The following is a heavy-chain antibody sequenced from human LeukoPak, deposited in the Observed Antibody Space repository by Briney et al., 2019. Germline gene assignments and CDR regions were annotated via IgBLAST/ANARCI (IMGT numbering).Heavy chain of an antibody. D-gene: IGHD6-13*01. Sequence: TSETLSLTCTVSGGSISSYYWSWIRQPPGKGLEWIGYIYYSGSTNYNPPLKSRVTISVDTSKNQFSLKLTSVTAADTAVYYCARMYSSSWYPGNDHWGQGTLVTVSS. V-gene: IGHV4-59*01. J-gene: IGHJ5*02. CDR3: ARMYSSSWYPGNDH. CDR1: GGSISSYY. CDR2: IYYSGST.